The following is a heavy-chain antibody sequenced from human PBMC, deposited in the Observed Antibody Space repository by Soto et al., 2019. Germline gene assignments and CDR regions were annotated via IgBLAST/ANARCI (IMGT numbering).Heavy chain of an antibody. J-gene: IGHJ6*02. Sequence: GGSLRLSCAASGFTFSSYWMSWVRQAPGKGLEWVANINPSGGEKIYVDSVKGRFTISRDNAKNSLYLQMNSLRAEDTAVYYCAKDLGHQRNSSRCYTPRLGYYYGRDVWGQGTRVTVSS. CDR1: GFTFSSYW. D-gene: IGHD6-13*01. CDR2: INPSGGEK. V-gene: IGHV3-7*03. CDR3: AKDLGHQRNSSRCYTPRLGYYYGRDV.